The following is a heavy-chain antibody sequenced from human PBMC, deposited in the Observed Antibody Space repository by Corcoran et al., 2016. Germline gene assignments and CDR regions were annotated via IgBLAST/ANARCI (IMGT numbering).Heavy chain of an antibody. Sequence: EVQLVESGGGLVKPGGSLRLSCAASGFTFSNAWMNWVRQAPGKGLEWVGRIKSKTDGGTTDYAAPVKGRFTISRDDSKNTLYLQMYSLKTEDTAVYYCTMNYYDSAWDYWGQGTLVTVSS. J-gene: IGHJ4*02. CDR3: TMNYYDSAWDY. V-gene: IGHV3-15*07. D-gene: IGHD3-22*01. CDR1: GFTFSNAW. CDR2: IKSKTDGGTT.